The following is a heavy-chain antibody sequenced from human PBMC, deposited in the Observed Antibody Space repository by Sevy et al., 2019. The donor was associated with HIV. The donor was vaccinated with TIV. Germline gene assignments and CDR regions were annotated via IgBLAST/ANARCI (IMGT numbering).Heavy chain of an antibody. CDR1: GGTFSSYA. CDR2: IIPMYGTP. J-gene: IGHJ4*02. V-gene: IGHV1-69*13. D-gene: IGHD1-1*01. Sequence: ASVKVSCKASGGTFSSYAIHWVRQAPGQGLEWMGGIIPMYGTPNYAQKFQGRVTITADESTNKAYMELSSLRSEDTALYYCARSGSTGTTSHFDYWGQGTLVTVSS. CDR3: ARSGSTGTTSHFDY.